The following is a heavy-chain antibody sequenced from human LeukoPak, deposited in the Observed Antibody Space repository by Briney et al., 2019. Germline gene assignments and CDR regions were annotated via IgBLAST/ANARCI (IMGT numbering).Heavy chain of an antibody. CDR2: INPDGSTT. Sequence: GGSLRLSCVASGFTFSSYAMSWVRQAPGKGLEWVSRINPDGSTTTYADSVKGRFTISRDNAKNTVYLQMNSLRAEDTAVYYCARVLSGSWDWFDPWGQGTLVTVSS. CDR1: GFTFSSYA. D-gene: IGHD3-22*01. V-gene: IGHV3-74*01. CDR3: ARVLSGSWDWFDP. J-gene: IGHJ5*02.